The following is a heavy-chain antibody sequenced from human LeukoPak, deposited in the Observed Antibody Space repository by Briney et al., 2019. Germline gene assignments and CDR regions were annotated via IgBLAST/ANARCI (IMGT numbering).Heavy chain of an antibody. Sequence: SSLKVSCKASGRTCSSYAISWVRQAAGQGLEWMGGIIPIFGTANYAQKVQGRVTITADESTITAYMELSSLRSEDTAVYYCARERGDYYDSSGYYRGYFDYWGQGTLVTVSS. CDR3: ARERGDYYDSSGYYRGYFDY. CDR1: GRTCSSYA. V-gene: IGHV1-69*01. CDR2: IIPIFGTA. D-gene: IGHD3-22*01. J-gene: IGHJ4*02.